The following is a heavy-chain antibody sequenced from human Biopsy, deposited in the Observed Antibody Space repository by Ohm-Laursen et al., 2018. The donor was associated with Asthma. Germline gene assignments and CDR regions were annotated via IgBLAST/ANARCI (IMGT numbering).Heavy chain of an antibody. V-gene: IGHV1-69*13. J-gene: IGHJ6*02. CDR1: GGTFSNFA. D-gene: IGHD6-19*01. Sequence: GATVKISCKPPGGTFSNFAISWVRQAPGQGLEWLGGIMTVFWTTIYAQKFQGRVTITADEATSTDYMEVTSLRSEDTAIYYCARCQVGYSSGWSLLLKKIYYSGMDVWGQGTAVTVSS. CDR2: IMTVFWTT. CDR3: ARCQVGYSSGWSLLLKKIYYSGMDV.